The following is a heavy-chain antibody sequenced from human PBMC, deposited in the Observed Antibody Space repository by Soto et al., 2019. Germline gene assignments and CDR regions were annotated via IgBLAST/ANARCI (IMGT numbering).Heavy chain of an antibody. V-gene: IGHV4-31*03. CDR2: IYSGNT. J-gene: IGHJ4*02. CDR1: GGSLSSAGYY. CDR3: ARGTGAAVRPVYFDY. D-gene: IGHD6-13*01. Sequence: QVQLQESGPGLVKPSQTLSLTCTVSGGSLSSAGYYWSWVRQHPGKGLEWIGDIYSGNTYYNPSRRSRLTISIDTSKNQFSLRLSSVTAADTAVYYCARGTGAAVRPVYFDYWGQGALVTVSS.